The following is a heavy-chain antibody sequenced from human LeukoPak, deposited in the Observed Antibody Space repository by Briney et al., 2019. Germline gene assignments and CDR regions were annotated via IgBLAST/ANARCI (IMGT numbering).Heavy chain of an antibody. D-gene: IGHD3-9*01. V-gene: IGHV3-23*01. CDR2: ISDSGGST. CDR3: AKVSESNYDILTGYYTPYYFDY. Sequence: GGSLRLSCAASGFIFSSHGMNWVRQAPGKGLEWVSAISDSGGSTFYADSVKGRFTISRDNSKNILYLQMNSLRADDTAVYYCAKVSESNYDILTGYYTPYYFDYWGQGTLVTVSS. CDR1: GFIFSSHG. J-gene: IGHJ4*02.